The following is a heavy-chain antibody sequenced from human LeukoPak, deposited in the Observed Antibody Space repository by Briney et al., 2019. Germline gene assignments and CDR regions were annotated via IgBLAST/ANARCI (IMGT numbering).Heavy chain of an antibody. CDR2: IYSGGST. CDR1: GFTVSSNY. CDR3: AANGESTDWHWNY. Sequence: GGSLRLSCAASGFTVSSNYMSWVRQAPGKGLEWVSVIYSGGSTYYADSVKGRFTISRDNSKNTLFLQMNSLSPEDTAVYYCAANGESTDWHWNYWGQGTLITVSS. V-gene: IGHV3-53*01. J-gene: IGHJ4*02. D-gene: IGHD3-9*01.